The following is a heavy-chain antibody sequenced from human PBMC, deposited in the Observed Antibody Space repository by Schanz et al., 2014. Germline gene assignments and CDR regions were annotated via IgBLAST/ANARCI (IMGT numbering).Heavy chain of an antibody. CDR2: INGYNGHT. CDR3: ARDFSAYVGNYFDY. Sequence: QVHLVQSGSEFRKPGASVKVSCKASGYTFSSYGITWVRQAPGQGLEWMGWINGYNGHTLYAQKFQGRVTMTTDTSTSTSYMELTSLRFDDTAVYYCARDFSAYVGNYFDYWGQGTLVTVSS. J-gene: IGHJ4*02. D-gene: IGHD5-12*01. V-gene: IGHV1-18*01. CDR1: GYTFSSYG.